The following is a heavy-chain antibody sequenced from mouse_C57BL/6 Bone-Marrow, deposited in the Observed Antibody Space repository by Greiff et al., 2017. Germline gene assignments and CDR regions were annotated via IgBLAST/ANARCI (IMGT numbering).Heavy chain of an antibody. J-gene: IGHJ3*01. CDR2: IHPNSGST. V-gene: IGHV1-64*01. CDR3: AIYYDYGAWFAY. CDR1: GYTFTSYW. D-gene: IGHD2-4*01. Sequence: QVHVKQPGAELVKPGASVKLSCKASGYTFTSYWMHWVKQRPGQGLEWIGMIHPNSGSTNYNEKFKSKATLTVEKSSSTAYMQLSSLTSEDSAVYYCAIYYDYGAWFAYWGQGTLVTVSA.